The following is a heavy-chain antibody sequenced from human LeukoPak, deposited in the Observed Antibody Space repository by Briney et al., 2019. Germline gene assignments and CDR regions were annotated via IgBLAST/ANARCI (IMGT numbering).Heavy chain of an antibody. J-gene: IGHJ4*02. V-gene: IGHV4-61*05. D-gene: IGHD6-13*01. CDR2: IYYSGST. CDR3: ARVTGYMTEDYFDY. Sequence: SETLSLTCTISDDSISNNRYFWAWIRQPPGKGLEWIGYIYYSGSTNYNPSLKSRVTISVDTSKNQFSLRLSSVTAADTAVYYCARVTGYMTEDYFDYWGQGTLITVSS. CDR1: DDSISNNRYF.